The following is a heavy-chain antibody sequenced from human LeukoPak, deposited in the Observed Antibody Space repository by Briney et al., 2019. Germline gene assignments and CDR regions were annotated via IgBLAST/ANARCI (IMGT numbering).Heavy chain of an antibody. J-gene: IGHJ4*02. CDR3: AREPDIVVVPDAMFDY. V-gene: IGHV3-21*01. CDR1: GFTFSSYS. CDR2: ISSSSSYI. D-gene: IGHD2-2*01. Sequence: GGSLRLPCAASGFTFSSYSMNWVRQAPGKGLEWVSSISSSSSYIYYADSVKGRFTISRDNAKNSLYLQMNSLRAEDTAVYYCAREPDIVVVPDAMFDYWGQGTLVTVSS.